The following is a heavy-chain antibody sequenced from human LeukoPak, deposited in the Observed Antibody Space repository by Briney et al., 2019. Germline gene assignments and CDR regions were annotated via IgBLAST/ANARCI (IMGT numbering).Heavy chain of an antibody. J-gene: IGHJ4*02. CDR1: GFTVSTNS. D-gene: IGHD3-10*01. CDR2: ISSSSSYI. V-gene: IGHV3-21*01. Sequence: GGSLRLSCTVSGFTVSTNSMNWVRQAPGKGLEWVSSISSSSSYIYYADSVKGRFTISRDNAKNSLYLQMNSLRAEDTAVYYCASEYYYGSGSYYNDIDYWGQGTLVTVSS. CDR3: ASEYYYGSGSYYNDIDY.